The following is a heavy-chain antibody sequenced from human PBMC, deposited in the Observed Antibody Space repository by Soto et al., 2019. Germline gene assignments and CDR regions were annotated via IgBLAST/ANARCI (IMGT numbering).Heavy chain of an antibody. Sequence: GASVKVSCKASGYSFTGYYMHWVRQAPGQGLEWMGIINPSGGSTSYAQKFQGRVTMTTDTSTSTVYMELSSLRSEDTAVYYCARDGIATVPNDYWGQGTLVTVS. CDR1: GYSFTGYY. CDR3: ARDGIATVPNDY. V-gene: IGHV1-46*01. CDR2: INPSGGST. J-gene: IGHJ4*02. D-gene: IGHD6-25*01.